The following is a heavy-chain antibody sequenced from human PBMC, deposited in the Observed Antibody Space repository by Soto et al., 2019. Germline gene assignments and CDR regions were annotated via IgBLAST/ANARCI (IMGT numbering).Heavy chain of an antibody. D-gene: IGHD3-10*01. V-gene: IGHV3-23*01. CDR2: ISGGGGTT. CDR3: ETCREYAFHI. J-gene: IGHJ3*02. CDR1: GFTFTTYV. Sequence: GGSLRLSCAASGFTFTTYVMSWVRQAPGKGPEWVSVISGGGGTTYYADSVKGRFTISRDNSKNTLYLQMNSLRAEDTAVYYCETCREYAFHIWGQGTMVTVSS.